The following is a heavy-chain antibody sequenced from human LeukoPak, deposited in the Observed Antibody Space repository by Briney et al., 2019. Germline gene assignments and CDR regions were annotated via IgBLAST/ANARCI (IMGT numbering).Heavy chain of an antibody. D-gene: IGHD6-13*01. CDR1: GGSISSSSYY. V-gene: IGHV4-39*02. CDR2: IYYSGST. CDR3: ARDYSSPHYAFDI. J-gene: IGHJ3*02. Sequence: PSETLSLTCTVSGGSISSSSYYWGWIRQPPGKGLEWIGSIYYSGSTYYNPSLKSRVTISVDTSKNQFSLKLSSVTAADTAVYYCARDYSSPHYAFDIWGQGTMVTVSS.